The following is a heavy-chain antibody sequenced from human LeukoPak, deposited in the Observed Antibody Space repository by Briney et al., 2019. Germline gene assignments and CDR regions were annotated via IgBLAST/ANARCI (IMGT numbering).Heavy chain of an antibody. V-gene: IGHV3-21*04. CDR2: ISSGSGYI. Sequence: GGSLRLSCAASGFAFSNYSMNWVRQAPGKGLEWVSSISSGSGYIYYADSVKGRFTISRDNAKNSLYLQMNSLRAEDTAVYYCAKDYYGDPKYFDYWGKGTLVTVSS. J-gene: IGHJ4*02. CDR3: AKDYYGDPKYFDY. CDR1: GFAFSNYS. D-gene: IGHD4-17*01.